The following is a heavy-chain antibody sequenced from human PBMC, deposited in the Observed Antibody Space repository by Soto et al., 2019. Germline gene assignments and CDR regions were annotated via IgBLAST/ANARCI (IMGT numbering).Heavy chain of an antibody. Sequence: GGSLRLSCAASGFTFSSYAMSWVRQAPGKGLEWVSAISGSGGSTYYADSVKGRFTISRDNSKNTLYLQMNSLRAEDTAVYYCAKETPIVVVVAAPGAFDIWGQGTMVTVSS. V-gene: IGHV3-23*01. CDR2: ISGSGGST. CDR1: GFTFSSYA. D-gene: IGHD2-15*01. CDR3: AKETPIVVVVAAPGAFDI. J-gene: IGHJ3*02.